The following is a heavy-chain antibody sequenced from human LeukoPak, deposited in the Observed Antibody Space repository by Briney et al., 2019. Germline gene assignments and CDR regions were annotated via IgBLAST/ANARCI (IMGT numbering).Heavy chain of an antibody. V-gene: IGHV3-7*01. CDR1: GFTFRSYW. CDR3: ARDATRGGDFDS. CDR2: INEDGSTT. J-gene: IGHJ4*02. D-gene: IGHD2-15*01. Sequence: PGGSLRLSCAASGFTFRSYWMGWVRQTPGKGLERLANINEDGSTTYYVDSVKGRFTISRNNADNSLYLQMNSLRAEDTAVYYCARDATRGGDFDSWGQGTLVTVSS.